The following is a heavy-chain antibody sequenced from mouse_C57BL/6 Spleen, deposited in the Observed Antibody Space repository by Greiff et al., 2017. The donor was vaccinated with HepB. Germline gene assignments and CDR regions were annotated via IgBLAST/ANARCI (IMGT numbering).Heavy chain of an antibody. CDR3: ARHRPYGSSYEYFDV. V-gene: IGHV5-6*01. J-gene: IGHJ1*03. CDR1: GFTFSSYG. D-gene: IGHD1-1*01. CDR2: ISSGGSYT. Sequence: EVQRVESGGDLVKPGGSLKLSCAASGFTFSSYGMSWVRQTPDKRLEWVATISSGGSYTYYPDSVKGRFTISRDNAKNTLYLQMSSLKSEDTAMYYCARHRPYGSSYEYFDVWGTGTTVTVSS.